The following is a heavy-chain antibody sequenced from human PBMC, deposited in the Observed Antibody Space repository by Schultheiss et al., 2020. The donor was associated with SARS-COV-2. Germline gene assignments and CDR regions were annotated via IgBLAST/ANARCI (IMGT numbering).Heavy chain of an antibody. J-gene: IGHJ4*02. D-gene: IGHD4-17*01. CDR1: GYSFTSYW. Sequence: GESLKISCKGSGYSFTSYWIGWVRQMPGKGLEWMGRIDPSDSYTNYSPSFQGHVTISADKSISTAFLQWGSLKASDTAMYYCALGGDYELSDYWGRGTLVTVSS. CDR3: ALGGDYELSDY. V-gene: IGHV5-10-1*01. CDR2: IDPSDSYT.